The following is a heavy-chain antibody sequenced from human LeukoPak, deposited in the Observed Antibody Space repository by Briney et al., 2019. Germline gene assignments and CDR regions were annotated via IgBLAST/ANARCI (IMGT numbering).Heavy chain of an antibody. CDR1: GFTFSSYE. J-gene: IGHJ4*02. V-gene: IGHV3-48*03. D-gene: IGHD3-22*01. CDR3: ARDHYYDRRGFDY. Sequence: PGGSLRLPCAASGFTFSSYEMNWVRQAPGKGLEWVSYISSSGSTIYYADSVKGRFTISRDNAKNSLYLQMNSLRAEDTAVYYCARDHYYDRRGFDYWGQGTLVTVS. CDR2: ISSSGSTI.